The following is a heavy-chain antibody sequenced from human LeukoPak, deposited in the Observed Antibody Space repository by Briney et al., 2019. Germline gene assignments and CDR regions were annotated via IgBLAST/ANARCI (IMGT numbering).Heavy chain of an antibody. CDR1: GGSISSGDYY. CDR3: ARELRGYCSSTSCYIWFDP. CDR2: IYCSGST. Sequence: SETLSLTCTVSGGSISSGDYYWSWIRQHPGKGLEWIGYIYCSGSTYYNPSLKSRITISVDTSKNQFSLKLSSVTAADTAVYYCARELRGYCSSTSCYIWFDPWGQGTLVTVSS. D-gene: IGHD2-2*02. V-gene: IGHV4-31*03. J-gene: IGHJ5*02.